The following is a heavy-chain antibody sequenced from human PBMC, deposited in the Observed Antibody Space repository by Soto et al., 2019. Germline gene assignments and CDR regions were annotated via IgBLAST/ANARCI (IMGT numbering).Heavy chain of an antibody. J-gene: IGHJ5*02. CDR3: AKESGDVLRFLEWLSIETQYWFDP. V-gene: IGHV3-23*01. Sequence: SLRLSCAASGFNFSAYAMNWVRQAPGKGLQWVSGLVGSGGDKNYVDSVRGRFTVSRDNSKNTLYLQMNSLRDEDTAVYYCAKESGDVLRFLEWLSIETQYWFDPWGQGTLVTVSS. D-gene: IGHD3-3*01. CDR1: GFNFSAYA. CDR2: LVGSGGDK.